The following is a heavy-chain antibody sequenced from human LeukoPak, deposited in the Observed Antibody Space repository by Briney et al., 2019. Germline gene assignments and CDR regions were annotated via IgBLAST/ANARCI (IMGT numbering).Heavy chain of an antibody. CDR3: ARGLEYYDSSGYHYLDAFDL. D-gene: IGHD3-22*01. V-gene: IGHV4-34*01. Sequence: SETLSLTCVVYGGSFSGYQWSWIRQPPGKGLEWVGEITHSGRTKYNPSLKSRVSISGDTSDKQFSLKLSSVTAADTAVYYCARGLEYYDSSGYHYLDAFDLWGQGTMVTVSS. J-gene: IGHJ3*01. CDR1: GGSFSGYQ. CDR2: ITHSGRT.